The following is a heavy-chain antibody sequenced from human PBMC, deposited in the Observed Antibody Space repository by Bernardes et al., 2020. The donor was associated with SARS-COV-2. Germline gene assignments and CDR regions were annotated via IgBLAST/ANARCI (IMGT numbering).Heavy chain of an antibody. CDR3: ARGGIEVAALDAFDI. Sequence: GGSLRLSCAASGFTFSSYAMHWVRQAPGKGLEWVAVISYDGSNKYYADSVKGRFTISRDNSKNTLYLQMNSLRAEDTAVYYCARGGIEVAALDAFDIWGQGTMVT. D-gene: IGHD6-19*01. V-gene: IGHV3-30-3*01. CDR1: GFTFSSYA. J-gene: IGHJ3*02. CDR2: ISYDGSNK.